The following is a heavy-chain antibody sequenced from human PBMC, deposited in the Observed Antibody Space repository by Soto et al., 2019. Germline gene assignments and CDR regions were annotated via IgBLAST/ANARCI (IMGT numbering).Heavy chain of an antibody. Sequence: SEILSLTCAVSGGSISSGGYSWSWIRQPPGKGLEWIGYTYHSGSTYYNPSLKSRVTISVDRSKNQFSLKLSSVTAADTAVYYCAAGGGLPRYYWGQGTLVTVSS. J-gene: IGHJ4*02. CDR3: AAGGGLPRYY. CDR2: TYHSGST. V-gene: IGHV4-30-2*01. D-gene: IGHD5-12*01. CDR1: GGSISSGGYS.